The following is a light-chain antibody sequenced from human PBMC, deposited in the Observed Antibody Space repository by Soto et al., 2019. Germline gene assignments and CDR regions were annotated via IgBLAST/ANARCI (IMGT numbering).Light chain of an antibody. Sequence: DIVLTQSPGTLSLSPGDRATLSCRASQSVSSSYLAWYQQKPGQAPSLLIYGASNRATGIPDRFSGGGSGTDFTLTFSRLEPEDFAVYYCQQYGKSAMFTFGQGTKLEIK. CDR3: QQYGKSAMFT. V-gene: IGKV3-20*01. CDR2: GAS. J-gene: IGKJ2*01. CDR1: QSVSSSY.